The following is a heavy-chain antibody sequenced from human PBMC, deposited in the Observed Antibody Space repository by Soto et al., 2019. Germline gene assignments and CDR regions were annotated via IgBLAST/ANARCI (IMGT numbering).Heavy chain of an antibody. CDR2: ISSSSSYT. V-gene: IGHV3-11*06. J-gene: IGHJ3*02. Sequence: QVQLVESGGGLVKPGGSLRLSCAASGFTFSDYYMSWIRQAPGKGLEWVSYISSSSSYTNYADSVKGRFTISRDNAKNSLYLQMNSLRAEDTAVYYCARDQPAYCGGDCYPGAFDIWGQGTMVTVSS. CDR3: ARDQPAYCGGDCYPGAFDI. CDR1: GFTFSDYY. D-gene: IGHD2-21*02.